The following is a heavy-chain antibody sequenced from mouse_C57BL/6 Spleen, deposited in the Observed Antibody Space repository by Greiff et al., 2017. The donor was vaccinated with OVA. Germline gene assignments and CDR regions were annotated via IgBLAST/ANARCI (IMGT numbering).Heavy chain of an antibody. Sequence: QVHVKQSGAELVKPGASVKMSCKASGYTFTSYWITWVKQRPGQGLEWIGDIYPGSGSTKYNEKFKSKATLTVDTSSSTAYMQLSSLTSEDSAVYYCAGSSMDYWGQGTSVTVSS. V-gene: IGHV1-55*01. CDR3: AGSSMDY. J-gene: IGHJ4*01. CDR1: GYTFTSYW. CDR2: IYPGSGST.